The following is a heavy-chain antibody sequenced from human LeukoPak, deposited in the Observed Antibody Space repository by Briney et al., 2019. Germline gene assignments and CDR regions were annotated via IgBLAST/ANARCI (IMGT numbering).Heavy chain of an antibody. Sequence: GGSLRLSCAASGFSFSYYAMSWVRQAPGKGLEWVSGISSGGGTTYYVDSVKGRFTISRDNPKTTLYLQMNSLRAEDTAVYFCAKDPSSGFADGDAFDIWGQGTRVTVSS. CDR3: AKDPSSGFADGDAFDI. CDR1: GFSFSYYA. D-gene: IGHD3-10*01. J-gene: IGHJ3*02. V-gene: IGHV3-23*01. CDR2: ISSGGGTT.